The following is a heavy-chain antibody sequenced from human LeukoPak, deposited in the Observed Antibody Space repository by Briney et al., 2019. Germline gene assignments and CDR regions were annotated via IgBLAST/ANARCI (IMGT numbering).Heavy chain of an antibody. CDR3: AKDQVGGSYDPALDY. CDR1: GFTFSSYG. CDR2: IWYDGSNK. Sequence: GRSLRLXCAASGFTFSSYGMHWVRQAPGKELEWVAVIWYDGSNKYYADSVKGRFTISRDNSKNTLYLQMNSLRAEDTAVYYCAKDQVGGSYDPALDYWGQGTLVTVSS. J-gene: IGHJ4*02. D-gene: IGHD1-26*01. V-gene: IGHV3-33*06.